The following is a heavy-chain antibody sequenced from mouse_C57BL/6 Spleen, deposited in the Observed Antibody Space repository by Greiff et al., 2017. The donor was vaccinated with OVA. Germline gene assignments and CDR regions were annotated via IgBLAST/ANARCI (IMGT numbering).Heavy chain of an antibody. CDR2: IDPSDSDT. CDR3: ARSPMTTGVATDWYFDV. CDR1: GYTFTSYW. V-gene: IGHV1-52*01. J-gene: IGHJ1*03. D-gene: IGHD1-1*01. Sequence: QVQLQQPGAELVRPGSSVKLSCKASGYTFTSYWMHWVKQRPIQGLEWIGNIDPSDSDTHYTQKFKDKATLTVDKSSSTAYLQLSSLTSEDSAVYYCARSPMTTGVATDWYFDVWGTGTTVTVSS.